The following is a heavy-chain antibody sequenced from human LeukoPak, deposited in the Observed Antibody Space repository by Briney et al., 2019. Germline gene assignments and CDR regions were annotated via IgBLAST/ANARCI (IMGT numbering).Heavy chain of an antibody. CDR3: ARGDGFHYFDY. Sequence: GGSLRLSCAASGFTFSSYAMHWVRQAPGKGLEWVAVISYDGSNKYYADSVKGRFTISRDNSKNTLYLQMNSLRAEDTAVYYCARGDGFHYFDYWGQGALVTVSS. CDR2: ISYDGSNK. CDR1: GFTFSSYA. V-gene: IGHV3-30-3*01. D-gene: IGHD5-24*01. J-gene: IGHJ4*02.